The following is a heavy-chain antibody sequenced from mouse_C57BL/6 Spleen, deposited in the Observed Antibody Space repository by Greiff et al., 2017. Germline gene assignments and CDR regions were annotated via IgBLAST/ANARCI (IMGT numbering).Heavy chain of an antibody. V-gene: IGHV1-59*01. D-gene: IGHD1-1*01. Sequence: QVQLQQPGAELVRPGTSVKLSCKASGYTFTSYWMHWVKQRPGQGLKWIGVIDPSDSYTNYNQKFKGKATLTVDTSSSTAYMQLSSLTSEDSAVYYCASLYYNGSSQYYFDYWGQGTTLTVSS. CDR2: IDPSDSYT. CDR1: GYTFTSYW. J-gene: IGHJ2*01. CDR3: ASLYYNGSSQYYFDY.